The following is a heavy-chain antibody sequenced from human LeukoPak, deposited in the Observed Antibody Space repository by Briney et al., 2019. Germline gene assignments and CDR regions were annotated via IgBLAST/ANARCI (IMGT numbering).Heavy chain of an antibody. CDR3: ARDSGTSGEVKFDP. V-gene: IGHV4-4*07. D-gene: IGHD3-10*01. CDR2: IYTTGST. CDR1: GYSFGDYY. Sequence: SETLSLTCTVSGYSFGDYYWSWIRQPAGKGLEWIGRIYTTGSTTYNPSLKSRVTMSVDTSKNQISLKLKSVTAADTAVYYCARDSGTSGEVKFDPWGQGALVTVSS. J-gene: IGHJ5*02.